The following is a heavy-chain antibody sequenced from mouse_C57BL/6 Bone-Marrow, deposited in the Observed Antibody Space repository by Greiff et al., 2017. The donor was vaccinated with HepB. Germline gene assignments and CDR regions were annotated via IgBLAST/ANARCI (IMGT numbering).Heavy chain of an antibody. D-gene: IGHD2-2*01. J-gene: IGHJ1*03. CDR2: IDPETGGT. Sequence: VQVVESGAELVRPGASVTLSCKASGYTFTDYEMHWVKQTPVHGLEWIGAIDPETGGTAYNQKFKGKALLTADKSSSTAYMELRSLTSEDSAVYYCTRWLRRDWYFDVWGTGTTVTVSS. CDR1: GYTFTDYE. CDR3: TRWLRRDWYFDV. V-gene: IGHV1-15*01.